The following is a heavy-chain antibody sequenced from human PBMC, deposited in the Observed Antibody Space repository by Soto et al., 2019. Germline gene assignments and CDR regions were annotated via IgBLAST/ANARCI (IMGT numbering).Heavy chain of an antibody. V-gene: IGHV3-9*01. D-gene: IGHD6-19*01. CDR1: GFTFDDYA. CDR2: ISWNSGSI. J-gene: IGHJ4*02. Sequence: GGSLRLSCAASGFTFDDYAMHWVRQAPGKGLEWVSGISWNSGSIGYADSVKGRFTISRDNAKNSLYLQMNSLRAEDTALYYCAKGKYSSGWYVGDYWGQGTLVTVSS. CDR3: AKGKYSSGWYVGDY.